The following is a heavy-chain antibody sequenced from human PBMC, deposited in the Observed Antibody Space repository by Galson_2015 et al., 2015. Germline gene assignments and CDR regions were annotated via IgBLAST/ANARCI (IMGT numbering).Heavy chain of an antibody. J-gene: IGHJ4*02. Sequence: SLRLSCAASGFTFSSSGMRWVRQAPGKGLEWVAVISYAGSNKYYADSVKGRFTISRDNSKNRLYLQMNSLRADDTAVYYCWYYDSSGYQIGGVYWGQGSLVTVS. CDR1: GFTFSSSG. D-gene: IGHD3-22*01. V-gene: IGHV3-30*03. CDR3: WYYDSSGYQIGGVY. CDR2: ISYAGSNK.